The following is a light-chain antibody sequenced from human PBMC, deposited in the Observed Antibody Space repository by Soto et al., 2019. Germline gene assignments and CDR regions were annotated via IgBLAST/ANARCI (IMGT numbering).Light chain of an antibody. CDR1: QSISTY. CDR3: QKRSNWPWT. J-gene: IGKJ1*01. CDR2: RAS. Sequence: IVLTQSPVTLSLSEGDSAALSCRASQSISTYLAWFQHKPGQAPRLLIFRASSRATGVPDRFSGSGSGTDFTLTISSLEPEDFAVYYCQKRSNWPWTCGQGTKVDIK. V-gene: IGKV3-11*01.